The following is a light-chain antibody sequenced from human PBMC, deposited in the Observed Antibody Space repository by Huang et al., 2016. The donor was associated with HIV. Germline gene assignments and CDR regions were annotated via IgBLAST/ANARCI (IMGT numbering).Light chain of an antibody. CDR1: QSLLDSSLNKDK. CDR3: QQYYRTPLT. Sequence: DIVMTQSPDSLAVSLGERATINCRSTQSLLDSSLNKDKLAWYQKKPGQPPRLLIYWASTRESAVPDRISGSGSGTDFTLTISSLQAEDVAVYYCQQYYRTPLTFGGGTKVEIK. CDR2: WAS. V-gene: IGKV4-1*01. J-gene: IGKJ4*01.